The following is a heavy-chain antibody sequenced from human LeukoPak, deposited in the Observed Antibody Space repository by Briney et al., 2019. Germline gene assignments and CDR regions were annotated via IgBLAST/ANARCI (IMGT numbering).Heavy chain of an antibody. D-gene: IGHD3-22*01. Sequence: SETLSLTCPVSGGSISSDLWSWIRQPPGKGLEWIGYIYYSGSNNYSPSLNSRVTISIDRSKNQFSLKLSSVTAADTAVYYCARDSYYDNSGEGAFDIWGQGTMVTVSS. CDR3: ARDSYYDNSGEGAFDI. CDR1: GGSISSDL. V-gene: IGHV4-59*12. J-gene: IGHJ3*02. CDR2: IYYSGSN.